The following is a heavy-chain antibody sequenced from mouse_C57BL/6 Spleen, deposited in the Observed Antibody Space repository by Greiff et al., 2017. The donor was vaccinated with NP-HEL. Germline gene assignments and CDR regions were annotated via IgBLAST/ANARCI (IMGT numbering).Heavy chain of an antibody. V-gene: IGHV14-3*01. D-gene: IGHD1-1*01. J-gene: IGHJ2*01. Sequence: VQLKESVAELVRPGASVKLSCTASGFNIKNTYMHWVKQRPEQGLEWIGRIDPANGNTKYAPKFQGKATITADTSSNTAYLQLSSLTSEDTAIYYCALYYYGSSYGDYWGQGTTLTVSS. CDR3: ALYYYGSSYGDY. CDR1: GFNIKNTY. CDR2: IDPANGNT.